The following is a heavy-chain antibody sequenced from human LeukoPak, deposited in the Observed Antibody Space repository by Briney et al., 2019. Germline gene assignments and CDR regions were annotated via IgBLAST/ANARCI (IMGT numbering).Heavy chain of an antibody. V-gene: IGHV1-8*02. Sequence: VASVKVSCKASGYTFTGYYMHWVRQATGQGLEWMGWMNPNSGNTGYAQKFQGRVTMTRNTSISTAYMELSSLRSEDTAVYYCARGLYGLPAAMYVWGQGTMVTVSS. CDR3: ARGLYGLPAAMYV. J-gene: IGHJ3*01. D-gene: IGHD2-2*01. CDR2: MNPNSGNT. CDR1: GYTFTGYY.